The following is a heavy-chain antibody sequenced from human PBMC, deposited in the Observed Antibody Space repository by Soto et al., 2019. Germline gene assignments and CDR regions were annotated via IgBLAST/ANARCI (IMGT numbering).Heavy chain of an antibody. CDR3: ARYGPSLAPYAYDV. CDR2: IWYGGSNK. Sequence: QVQVVESGGGVVQPGRSLRLSCTASGFTFSGHALHWVRQPTVKGLEWVAQIWYGGSNKYYADSVKGRLTISRDNSKNTLYVQMYSLRVEDTAVYYCARYGPSLAPYAYDVWGQGTSVTVSS. V-gene: IGHV3-33*01. J-gene: IGHJ6*02. D-gene: IGHD3-16*01. CDR1: GFTFSGHA.